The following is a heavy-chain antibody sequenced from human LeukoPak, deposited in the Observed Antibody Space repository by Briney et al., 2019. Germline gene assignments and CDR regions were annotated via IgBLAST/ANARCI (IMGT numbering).Heavy chain of an antibody. CDR1: GYTFTSYD. V-gene: IGHV1-8*01. CDR2: MNPNSGNT. D-gene: IGHD5-12*01. CDR3: ATTEVGYSGYDGY. Sequence: ASVKVSCKASGYTFTSYDINWVRQATGQGLEWMGWMNPNSGNTGYAQKFQGRVTMTRTTSISTAYMELSSLRSEDTAVYYCATTEVGYSGYDGYWGQGTLVTVSS. J-gene: IGHJ4*02.